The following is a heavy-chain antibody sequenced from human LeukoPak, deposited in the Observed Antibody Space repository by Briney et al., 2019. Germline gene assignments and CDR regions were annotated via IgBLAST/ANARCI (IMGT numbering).Heavy chain of an antibody. Sequence: ASVKVSCKASGYTFTSYYLHWVRQAPGQGLEWMGIINPSGGSTSYVQKFQGRVTMTRDMSTSTVYMELSSLRSEDTAVYYCASARSSSSWYQAAFDYWGQGTLVTVSS. V-gene: IGHV1-46*01. CDR3: ASARSSSSWYQAAFDY. J-gene: IGHJ4*02. D-gene: IGHD6-13*01. CDR1: GYTFTSYY. CDR2: INPSGGST.